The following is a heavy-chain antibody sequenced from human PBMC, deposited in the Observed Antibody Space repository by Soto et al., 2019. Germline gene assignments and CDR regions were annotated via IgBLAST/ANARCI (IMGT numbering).Heavy chain of an antibody. J-gene: IGHJ4*02. Sequence: GSLRLSCAGSTFNFTHYTLSWVRQAPGKGLEWGSSISATNTYIFYADSVKGRFTISRDNAKKSVSLQMSSLRAEDTALYYCARINSATGSMHFDHWGQGTLVTVSS. D-gene: IGHD3-9*01. V-gene: IGHV3-21*01. CDR3: ARINSATGSMHFDH. CDR1: TFNFTHYT. CDR2: ISATNTYI.